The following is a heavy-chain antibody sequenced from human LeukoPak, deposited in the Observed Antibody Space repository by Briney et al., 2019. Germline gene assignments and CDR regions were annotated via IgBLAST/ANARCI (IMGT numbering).Heavy chain of an antibody. V-gene: IGHV1-24*01. CDR2: FDPEDGET. CDR3: ARGVLWFGELLSAYFDY. Sequence: ASVKVSCKVSGYTLTELSMHWVRQAPGKGLEWMGGFDPEDGETIYAQKFQGRVTMTEDTSTDTAYMELSSLRSEDTAVYYCARGVLWFGELLSAYFDYWGQGTLVTVSS. J-gene: IGHJ4*02. CDR1: GYTLTELS. D-gene: IGHD3-10*01.